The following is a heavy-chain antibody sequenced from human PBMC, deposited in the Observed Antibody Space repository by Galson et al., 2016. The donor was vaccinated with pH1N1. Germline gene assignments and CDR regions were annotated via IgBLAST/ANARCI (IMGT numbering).Heavy chain of an antibody. CDR3: AHLYYYDTSGFYRYFDS. CDR1: GFSITIRGEA. J-gene: IGHJ4*02. Sequence: PALVKPTQTLTLTCIFSGFSITIRGEAVGWIRQPPGKALEWLALVYWDDDKFYSRSLQSRLTITKDTSKNQVVLRMTNMDPVDTGPYYCAHLYYYDTSGFYRYFDSWGQGILVTVSS. D-gene: IGHD3-22*01. V-gene: IGHV2-5*02. CDR2: VYWDDDK.